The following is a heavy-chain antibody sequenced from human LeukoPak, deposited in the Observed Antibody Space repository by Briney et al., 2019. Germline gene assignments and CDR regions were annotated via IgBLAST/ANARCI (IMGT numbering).Heavy chain of an antibody. CDR2: INPNSGGT. D-gene: IGHD3-22*01. Sequence: GASVKVSCKTSGYTFTGYYMHWVRQAPGQGLEWMGWINPNSGGTNYEQKFQGRVTMTRDTSLSTAYMELNRLRSDDTAVYYCARLGYYDSSGYSTDFDYWGQGTLVTVSS. CDR1: GYTFTGYY. J-gene: IGHJ4*02. CDR3: ARLGYYDSSGYSTDFDY. V-gene: IGHV1-2*02.